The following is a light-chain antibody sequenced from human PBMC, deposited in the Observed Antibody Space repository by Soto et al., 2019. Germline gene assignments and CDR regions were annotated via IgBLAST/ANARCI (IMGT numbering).Light chain of an antibody. Sequence: HSVLTQPASVSGSPGQSITISCTGTNSDVGGYNYVAWYQQHAGKAPKLMMYDVSNRPSGVSNRFSGSKSGNTASLTISGLQAEDEDDYYCSSYAGSSTVFGTGTKVTVL. CDR2: DVS. J-gene: IGLJ1*01. CDR3: SSYAGSSTV. V-gene: IGLV2-14*01. CDR1: NSDVGGYNY.